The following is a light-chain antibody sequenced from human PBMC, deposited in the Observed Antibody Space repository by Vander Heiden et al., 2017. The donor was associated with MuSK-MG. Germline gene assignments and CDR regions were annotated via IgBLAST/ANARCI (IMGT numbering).Light chain of an antibody. CDR2: GNS. Sequence: QSVLTQPPSVSGAPGQRVTISCTGSSSNIGAGYDVPWYQQLPGTTPKLLIYGNSTRPSGVPDRFSGSKSGTSASLAITGLQAEDEAGYYCQSYDSSLSGLFVFGTGTKVSVL. CDR1: SSNIGAGYD. CDR3: QSYDSSLSGLFV. J-gene: IGLJ1*01. V-gene: IGLV1-40*01.